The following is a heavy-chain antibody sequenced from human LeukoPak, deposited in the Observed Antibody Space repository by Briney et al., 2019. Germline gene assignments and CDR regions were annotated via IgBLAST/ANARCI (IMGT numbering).Heavy chain of an antibody. J-gene: IGHJ5*02. V-gene: IGHV4-31*03. CDR2: IYYSGST. D-gene: IGHD3-10*01. CDR3: ARDLNNYYGSGSYSGNWFDP. CDR1: GGSISSGGYY. Sequence: SQTLSLTCTVSGGSISSGGYYWSWIRQHPGKGPEWIGYIYYSGSTYYNPSLKSRVTISVDTSKNQFSLKLSSVTAADTAVYYCARDLNNYYGSGSYSGNWFDPWGQGTLVTVSS.